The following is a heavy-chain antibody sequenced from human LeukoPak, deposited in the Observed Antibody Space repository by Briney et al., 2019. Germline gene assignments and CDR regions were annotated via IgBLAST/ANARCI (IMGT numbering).Heavy chain of an antibody. CDR3: ARGDGYLTKIDY. V-gene: IGHV3-30*01. J-gene: IGHJ4*02. CDR1: GFTFSSYA. CDR2: ISYDGSNK. Sequence: GGSLRLSCAASGFTFSSYAMHWVRQAPGKGLEWVAVISYDGSNKYYADSVKGRFTISRDKSKNTLYLQMNSLRAEDTAVYYCARGDGYLTKIDYWGQGTLVTVSS. D-gene: IGHD5-24*01.